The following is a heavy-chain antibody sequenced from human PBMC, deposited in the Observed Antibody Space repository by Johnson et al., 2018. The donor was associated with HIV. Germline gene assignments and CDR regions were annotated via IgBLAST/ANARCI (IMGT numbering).Heavy chain of an antibody. J-gene: IGHJ3*02. Sequence: QVQLMESGGGVVQPGRFLRLSCAASGFTFSSYAMHWVRLAPGKGLEWVAVISYDGSNKYYAESVKGRFTISRDNSKNTLYLQMNSLRAEDTAVYYCASDNWGTKDAFDIWGQGTMVTVSS. CDR1: GFTFSSYA. CDR3: ASDNWGTKDAFDI. V-gene: IGHV3-30*14. CDR2: ISYDGSNK. D-gene: IGHD7-27*01.